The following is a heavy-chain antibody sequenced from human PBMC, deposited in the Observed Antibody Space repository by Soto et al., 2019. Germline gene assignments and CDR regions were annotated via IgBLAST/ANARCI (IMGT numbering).Heavy chain of an antibody. J-gene: IGHJ4*02. V-gene: IGHV3-53*02. CDR1: GFTVFNNY. CDR3: ATHPSSLK. Sequence: EVQLVETGGGLVQPGGSLRLSCAASGFTVFNNYMSWVRQAPGEGLEWVSVIFSGGSTSYADSVKGRFTVSRDSSTNTLYLKMNSLRAEDTAVYYCATHPSSLKWVQGTLVTVSP. CDR2: IFSGGST.